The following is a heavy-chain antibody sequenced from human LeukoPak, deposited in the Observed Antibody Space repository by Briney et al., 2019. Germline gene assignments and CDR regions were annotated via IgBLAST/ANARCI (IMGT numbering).Heavy chain of an antibody. V-gene: IGHV4-39*01. CDR1: GGSISSSSYY. Sequence: SETLSLTCTVSGGSISSSSYYWGWIRQPPGKGLEWIGSIYYSGSTYYNPSLKSRVTISVDTSKNQFSLKLSSVTAADTAVYYCARHDPIHYDILTGMFDYWGQGTLVTVSS. J-gene: IGHJ4*02. CDR2: IYYSGST. D-gene: IGHD3-9*01. CDR3: ARHDPIHYDILTGMFDY.